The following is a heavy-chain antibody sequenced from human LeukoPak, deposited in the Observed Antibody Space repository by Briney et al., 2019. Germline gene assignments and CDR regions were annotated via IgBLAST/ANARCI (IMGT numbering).Heavy chain of an antibody. J-gene: IGHJ4*02. CDR3: ARHSDDCSGSTCYYY. D-gene: IGHD2-15*01. CDR2: IYYNGRT. V-gene: IGHV4-59*08. CDR1: GGSIRSYH. Sequence: SESLSLTCTVSGGSIRSYHWSWIRQPPGKGLEWVGCIYYNGRTYYNPSLKSRVTISVDTSKNQCSLKLSSVTAADTAVYYCARHSDDCSGSTCYYYWGQGNLVTVSS.